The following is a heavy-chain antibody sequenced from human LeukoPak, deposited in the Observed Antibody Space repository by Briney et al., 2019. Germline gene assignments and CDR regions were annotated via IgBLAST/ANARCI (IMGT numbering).Heavy chain of an antibody. CDR3: ARGGVNYYDSSGYYHYYGMDV. CDR1: GGSISSHY. D-gene: IGHD3-22*01. CDR2: INHSGST. Sequence: PSETLSLTSTVSGGSISSHYWSWIRQPPGKGLEWIGEINHSGSTNYNPSLKSRVTISVDTSKNQFSLKLSSVTAADTAVYYCARGGVNYYDSSGYYHYYGMDVWGQGTTVTVSS. V-gene: IGHV4-34*01. J-gene: IGHJ6*02.